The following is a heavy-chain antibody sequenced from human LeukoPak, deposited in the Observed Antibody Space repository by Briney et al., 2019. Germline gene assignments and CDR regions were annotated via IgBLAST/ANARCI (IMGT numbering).Heavy chain of an antibody. CDR1: GFTFDDYA. V-gene: IGHV3-9*01. Sequence: GGSLRLSCAASGFTFDDYAMHWVRQAPGKGLEWISGINWNSGSIGYADSIKGRFTISRDNAKNSLYLQMNSLRSEDTAVYYCAKDRSSGWYGLIDYWGQGTLVTVSS. CDR3: AKDRSSGWYGLIDY. CDR2: INWNSGSI. J-gene: IGHJ4*02. D-gene: IGHD6-19*01.